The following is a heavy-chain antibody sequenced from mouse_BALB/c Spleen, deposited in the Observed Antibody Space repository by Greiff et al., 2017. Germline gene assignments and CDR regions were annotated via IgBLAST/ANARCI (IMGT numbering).Heavy chain of an antibody. V-gene: IGHV3-6*02. D-gene: IGHD4-1*02. CDR1: GYSITSGYY. CDR2: ISYDGSN. Sequence: VQLQQSGPGLVKPSQSLSLTCSVTGYSITSGYYWNWIRQFPGNKLEWMGYISYDGSNNYNPSLKNRISITRDTSKNQFFLKLNSVTTEDTATYYCARVQLGHYFDYWGQGTTLTVSS. J-gene: IGHJ2*01. CDR3: ARVQLGHYFDY.